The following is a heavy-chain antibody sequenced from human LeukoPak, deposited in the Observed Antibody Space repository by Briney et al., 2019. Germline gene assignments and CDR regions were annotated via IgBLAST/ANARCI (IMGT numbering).Heavy chain of an antibody. CDR2: ISYDGSNK. V-gene: IGHV3-30*18. CDR3: ANLAVAGRGVDY. D-gene: IGHD6-19*01. J-gene: IGHJ4*02. Sequence: GGSLRLSCAASGLTFSSYGMHWVRQAPGKGLEWVAVISYDGSNKYYADSVKGRFTISRDNSKNTLYLQMNSLRAEDTAVYYCANLAVAGRGVDYWGQGTLVTVSS. CDR1: GLTFSSYG.